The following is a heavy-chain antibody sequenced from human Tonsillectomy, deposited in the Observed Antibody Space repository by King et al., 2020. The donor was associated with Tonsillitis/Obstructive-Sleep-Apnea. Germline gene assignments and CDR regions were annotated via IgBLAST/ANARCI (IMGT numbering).Heavy chain of an antibody. J-gene: IGHJ4*02. CDR3: AREPRSPTSMAFDY. D-gene: IGHD5-18*01. Sequence: VQLVESGGGLIQPGGSLRLSCAASGFTVSDNYMSWVRQAPGKGLEWVSVIYSGGTTYYADSVKGRFTISRDNSKNTLYLQMNSLRAEDTAVYYCAREPRSPTSMAFDYWGQGTLVTVSS. V-gene: IGHV3-53*01. CDR2: IYSGGTT. CDR1: GFTVSDNY.